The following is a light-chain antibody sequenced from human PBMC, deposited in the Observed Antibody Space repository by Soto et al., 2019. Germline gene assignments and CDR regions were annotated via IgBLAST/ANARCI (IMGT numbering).Light chain of an antibody. V-gene: IGKV3-20*01. CDR1: QSVSSSY. J-gene: IGKJ1*01. CDR2: GAS. CDR3: QQYGRSPAT. Sequence: EIVLTQSPGTLSLSPGERATLSCRASQSVSSSYLAWYQQKPGQAPRLLIYGASSRATGIPDRFSGSGSGIDFTLTISRLEPEDFAVYYCQQYGRSPATFGQGTKVAIK.